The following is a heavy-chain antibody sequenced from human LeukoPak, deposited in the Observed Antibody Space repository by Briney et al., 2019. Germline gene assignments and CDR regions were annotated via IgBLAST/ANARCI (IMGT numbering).Heavy chain of an antibody. CDR3: ARDMTMVGRYDP. CDR2: IKEDGSEK. Sequence: GGSLRLSCAVSGFTFSSYWMSWVRQAPGKGLEWVANIKEDGSEKHYVDSVKGRFTISRDNAENSLYLQMNSLRAEDTAVYCCARDMTMVGRYDPWGQGTLVTVSS. V-gene: IGHV3-7*03. D-gene: IGHD4/OR15-4a*01. CDR1: GFTFSSYW. J-gene: IGHJ5*02.